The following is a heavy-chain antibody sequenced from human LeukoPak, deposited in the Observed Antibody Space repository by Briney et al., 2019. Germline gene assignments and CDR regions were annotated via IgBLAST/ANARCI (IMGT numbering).Heavy chain of an antibody. D-gene: IGHD5-18*01. CDR3: AKGRDTAMVTIDY. V-gene: IGHV3-30*02. CDR1: GFTFSSYG. Sequence: PGGSLRLSCAASGFTFSSYGMHWVRQAPGKGLEWVAFIRYDGSNKYYADSVKGRFTISRDNSKNALYLQMNSLRAEDTAVYYCAKGRDTAMVTIDYWGQETLVTVSS. J-gene: IGHJ4*02. CDR2: IRYDGSNK.